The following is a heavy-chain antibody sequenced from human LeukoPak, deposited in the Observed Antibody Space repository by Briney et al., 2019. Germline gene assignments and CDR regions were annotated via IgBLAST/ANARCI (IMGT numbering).Heavy chain of an antibody. J-gene: IGHJ4*02. CDR2: ISGDST. CDR3: AKSRATDFDY. D-gene: IGHD1-26*01. CDR1: GVTFYDYA. Sequence: PGGSLRLSCAASGVTFYDYAMHWVRQAPGKGLEWVSLISGDSTYYADSVKGRFTISRDNSKNSLYLQMNSLRTEDTALYYCAKSRATDFDYWGQGTLVTVSS. V-gene: IGHV3-43*02.